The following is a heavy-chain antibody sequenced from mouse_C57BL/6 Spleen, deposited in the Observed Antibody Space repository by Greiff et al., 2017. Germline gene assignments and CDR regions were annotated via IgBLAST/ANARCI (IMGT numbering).Heavy chain of an antibody. D-gene: IGHD1-1*01. CDR3: AREGASTVVASYYYAMDY. Sequence: VQLQQPGAELVKPGASVKLSCKASGYTFTSYWMHWVKQRPGRGLEWIGRIDPNSGGTKYNEKFKSKATLTVDKPSSTAYMQLSSLTSEDSAVYDCAREGASTVVASYYYAMDYWGQGTSVTVSS. V-gene: IGHV1-72*01. CDR2: IDPNSGGT. J-gene: IGHJ4*01. CDR1: GYTFTSYW.